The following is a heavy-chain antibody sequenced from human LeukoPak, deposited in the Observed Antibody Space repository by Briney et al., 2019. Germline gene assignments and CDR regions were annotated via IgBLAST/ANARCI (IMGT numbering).Heavy chain of an antibody. CDR3: ARHGYYSSTSCPGDAFDI. CDR2: IYYSGST. J-gene: IGHJ3*02. CDR1: GGSISSSSYY. V-gene: IGHV4-39*01. Sequence: PSETLSLTCTVSGGSISSSSYYWGWIRQPPGKGLEWIGSIYYSGSTYYNPSLKSRVTISVDTSKNQFSLKLSSVTAADTAVYYCARHGYYSSTSCPGDAFDIWGQGTMVTVSS. D-gene: IGHD2-2*03.